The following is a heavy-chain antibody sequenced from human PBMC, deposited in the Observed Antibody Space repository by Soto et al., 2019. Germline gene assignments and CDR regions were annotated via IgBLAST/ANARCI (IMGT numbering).Heavy chain of an antibody. V-gene: IGHV3-49*03. J-gene: IGHJ6*02. D-gene: IGHD2-15*01. CDR2: IRSKAYGGTT. Sequence: GGSLRLSCTASGFTFGDYAMSWLRQAPGKGLEWVGFIRSKAYGGTTEYAASVKGRFTISRDDSKSIAYLQMNSLKTEDTAVYYSTRFPRSSVVGCYPVDVWGQGXTVTVPS. CDR1: GFTFGDYA. CDR3: TRFPRSSVVGCYPVDV.